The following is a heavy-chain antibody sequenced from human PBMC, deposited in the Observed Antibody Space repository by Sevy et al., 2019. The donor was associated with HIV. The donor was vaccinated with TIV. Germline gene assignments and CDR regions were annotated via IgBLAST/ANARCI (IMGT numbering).Heavy chain of an antibody. Sequence: GGSLRLSCAASGFTFNTHAMNWVRQAPGKGVEWVSVISGPGYGTNYADSVKGRFTISRDNSKNTLFLQMNSLRDDDTAVYYCAKALNPALESMLEVNLRSLKGFDVWGQGTMVTVSS. V-gene: IGHV3-23*01. CDR1: GFTFNTHA. CDR2: ISGPGYGT. CDR3: AKALNPALESMLEVNLRSLKGFDV. D-gene: IGHD3-22*01. J-gene: IGHJ3*01.